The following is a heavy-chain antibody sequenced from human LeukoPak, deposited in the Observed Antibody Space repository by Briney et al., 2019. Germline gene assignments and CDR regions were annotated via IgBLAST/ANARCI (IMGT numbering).Heavy chain of an antibody. D-gene: IGHD2-15*01. Sequence: QPGGFLRLSCAASGFTFSSYAMGWVRQAPGKGLEWVSAISGSGGRTYYADSVKGRFTISRDNSKNTLYLQMNSLRAEDTAVYYCAKYSEYYLEYWGQGTLVTVSS. CDR3: AKYSEYYLEY. CDR1: GFTFSSYA. CDR2: ISGSGGRT. J-gene: IGHJ4*02. V-gene: IGHV3-23*01.